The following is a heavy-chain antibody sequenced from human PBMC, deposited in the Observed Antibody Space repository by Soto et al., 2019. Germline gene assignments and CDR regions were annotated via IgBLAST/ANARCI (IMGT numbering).Heavy chain of an antibody. J-gene: IGHJ1*01. CDR3: ARDRRGHGERYNFGEYFHH. D-gene: IGHD5-12*01. CDR2: ISYDGSNK. CDR1: GITFSNYG. Sequence: PVGSLRLSCAASGITFSNYGMHWVRQAPGRGLEWVAVISYDGSNKYYADSVKGRFTISRDNSNNMLYLQMNSLRVEDTAVYSCARDRRGHGERYNFGEYFHHWGQGTLVTVSS. V-gene: IGHV3-30*03.